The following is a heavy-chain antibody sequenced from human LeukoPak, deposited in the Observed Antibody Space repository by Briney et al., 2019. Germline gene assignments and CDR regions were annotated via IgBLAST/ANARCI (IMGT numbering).Heavy chain of an antibody. D-gene: IGHD4-17*01. J-gene: IGHJ3*02. CDR2: IYYSGST. CDR1: GGSISSYY. CDR3: ARDSTVADDALDI. V-gene: IGHV4-59*01. Sequence: SETLSLTCTVSGGSISSYYWSWIRQPPGKGLEWIGYIYYSGSTNYNPSLKSRVTISVDTSKNQFSLKLSSVTAADTAVYYCARDSTVADDALDIWGQGTMVTVSS.